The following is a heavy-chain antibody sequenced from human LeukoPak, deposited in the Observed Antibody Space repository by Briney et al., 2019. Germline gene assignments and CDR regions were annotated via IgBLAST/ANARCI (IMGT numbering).Heavy chain of an antibody. CDR2: MNPNSDNT. CDR3: ACEGVYGDYAPPDC. CDR1: GYTFTSYD. D-gene: IGHD4-17*01. J-gene: IGHJ4*02. V-gene: IGHV1-8*01. Sequence: ASVKVSCKASGYTFTSYDINWVRQATGQGLEWMGWMNPNSDNTGYAQKFQGRVTMTRNPYLSTAYMELSSLRSEDTDVYYCACEGVYGDYAPPDCWGQGTLASVCS.